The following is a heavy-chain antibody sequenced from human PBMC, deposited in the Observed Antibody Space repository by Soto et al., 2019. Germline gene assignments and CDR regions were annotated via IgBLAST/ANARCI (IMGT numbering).Heavy chain of an antibody. CDR1: GFTFSSYD. Sequence: PGGSLRLSCAASGFTFSSYDMHWVRQATGKGLEWVSTIGTAGDTYYPGSVKGRFTISRENVKNSLYLQMNSLRAEDTAVYYCARRRGSRYIDYGMDVWGQGTTVTVSS. V-gene: IGHV3-13*01. J-gene: IGHJ6*02. D-gene: IGHD5-18*01. CDR2: IGTAGDT. CDR3: ARRRGSRYIDYGMDV.